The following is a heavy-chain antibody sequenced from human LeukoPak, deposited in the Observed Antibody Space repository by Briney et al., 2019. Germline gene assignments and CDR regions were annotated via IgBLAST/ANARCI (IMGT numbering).Heavy chain of an antibody. CDR2: MNPNSGNT. CDR3: ASAPYYDFWSGYYV. J-gene: IGHJ4*02. V-gene: IGHV1-8*03. D-gene: IGHD3-3*01. Sequence: ASVKVSCKASGYTFTSYDINWVRQATGQGLEWMGWMNPNSGNTGYAQKFQGRVTITRNTSISTAYMELSSLRSEDTAVYYCASAPYYDFWSGYYVWGQGTLVTVSS. CDR1: GYTFTSYD.